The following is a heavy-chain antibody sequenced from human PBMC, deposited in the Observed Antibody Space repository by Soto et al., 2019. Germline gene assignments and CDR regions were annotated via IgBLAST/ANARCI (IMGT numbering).Heavy chain of an antibody. CDR3: ARGHCTNGVCYSDYGMDV. V-gene: IGHV4-31*03. CDR2: IYYSGST. J-gene: IGHJ6*02. CDR1: GGSISSGGYY. Sequence: SETLSLTCTVSGGSISSGGYYWSWIRQHPGKGLEWIGYIYYSGSTYYNPSLKSRVTISVDTSKNQFSLKLSSVTAADTAVYYCARGHCTNGVCYSDYGMDVWGQGTTVTISS. D-gene: IGHD2-8*01.